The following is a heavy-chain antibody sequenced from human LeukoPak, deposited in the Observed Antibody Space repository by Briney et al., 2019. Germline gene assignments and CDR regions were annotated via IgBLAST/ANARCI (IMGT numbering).Heavy chain of an antibody. CDR1: GFTFSSYA. CDR3: AKAWTYHYDSRLDY. CDR2: ISGSGGST. J-gene: IGHJ4*02. V-gene: IGHV3-23*01. Sequence: TGGSLRLSCAASGFTFSSYAMSWVRQAPGKGLEWVSAISGSGGSTYYADSVKGRFTISRDNSKNTLYLQMNSLRAEDTAVYYCAKAWTYHYDSRLDYWGQGTLVTVSS. D-gene: IGHD3-22*01.